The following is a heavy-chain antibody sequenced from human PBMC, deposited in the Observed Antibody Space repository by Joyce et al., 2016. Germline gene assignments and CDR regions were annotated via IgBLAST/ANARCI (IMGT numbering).Heavy chain of an antibody. V-gene: IGHV4-39*01. Sequence: QVQLQESGPRLVTPAETLSLTCSVSGDSMASGDYFWAWIRQPPGKGLQWIGSIYHSGGPHYNPSLQRRVALSVDSSKNQFSLSLTSVTAADTATYFCARHDVYDSGDSLRLCGFDVWGQGTMVAVSS. CDR2: IYHSGGP. J-gene: IGHJ3*01. CDR1: GDSMASGDYF. CDR3: ARHDVYDSGDSLRLCGFDV. D-gene: IGHD4/OR15-4a*01.